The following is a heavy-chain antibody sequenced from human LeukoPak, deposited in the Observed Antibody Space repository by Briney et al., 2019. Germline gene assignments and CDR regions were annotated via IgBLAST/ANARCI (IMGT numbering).Heavy chain of an antibody. D-gene: IGHD6-19*01. Sequence: GASVKVSCKASGYTFTSYYMHWVRQAPGQGLEGMGGIIPIFGAANYAQKFQGRVTITADKSTSTAYMELSSLRSEDTAVYYCARTVDSSGWYCLGYWGQGTLVTVSS. CDR3: ARTVDSSGWYCLGY. CDR2: IIPIFGAA. V-gene: IGHV1-69*06. J-gene: IGHJ4*02. CDR1: GYTFTSYY.